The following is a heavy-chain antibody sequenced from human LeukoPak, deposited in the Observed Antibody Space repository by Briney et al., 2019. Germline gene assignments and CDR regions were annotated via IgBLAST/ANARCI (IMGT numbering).Heavy chain of an antibody. CDR1: RFTFSSYT. V-gene: IGHV3-21*01. J-gene: IGHJ4*02. CDR2: ISSSSSYI. CDR3: AKDRKAYYYGSGSYLWVTVDY. D-gene: IGHD3-10*01. Sequence: GGSLRLSCAASRFTFSSYTMIWVRQAPGKGLEWVSSISSSSSYIYYADSVKGRFTISRDNAKNSLYLQMNSLRAEDTAVYYCAKDRKAYYYGSGSYLWVTVDYWGQGTLVTVSS.